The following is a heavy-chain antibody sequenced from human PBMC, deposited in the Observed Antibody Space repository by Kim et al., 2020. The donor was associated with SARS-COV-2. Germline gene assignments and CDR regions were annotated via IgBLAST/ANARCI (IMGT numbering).Heavy chain of an antibody. J-gene: IGHJ5*02. CDR2: IYHSGNA. CDR1: GGSITSSHW. D-gene: IGHD6-13*01. V-gene: IGHV4-4*02. Sequence: SETLSLTCAVSGGSITSSHWWSWVRQPPGKGLEWIGEIYHSGNANYNPSLKSRVIMSVDKSKNQFSLKLTSVTAADTAVYYCARDLRIAAAGEFDPWGQGTLVTVSS. CDR3: ARDLRIAAAGEFDP.